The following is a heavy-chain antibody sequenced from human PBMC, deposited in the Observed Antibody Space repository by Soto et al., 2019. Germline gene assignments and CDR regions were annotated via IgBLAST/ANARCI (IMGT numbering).Heavy chain of an antibody. Sequence: GASVKVSCKASGYTFTSYGISCVRQAPGQVLEWMGWISAYNGNTNYAQKLQGRVTMTTDTSTSTAYMELRSLRSDDTAVYYCARDHSGTIWYCDLWGRGTLVTFSS. V-gene: IGHV1-18*04. CDR2: ISAYNGNT. D-gene: IGHD3-3*01. J-gene: IGHJ2*01. CDR1: GYTFTSYG. CDR3: ARDHSGTIWYCDL.